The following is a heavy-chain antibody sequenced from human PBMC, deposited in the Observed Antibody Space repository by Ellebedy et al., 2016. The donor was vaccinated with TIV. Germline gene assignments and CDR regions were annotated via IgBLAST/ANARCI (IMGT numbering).Heavy chain of an antibody. J-gene: IGHJ6*02. CDR2: INPIFGKP. D-gene: IGHD6-13*01. Sequence: ASVKVSCKASGGTFSSYAISWVRQAPGQGLEWMGAINPIFGKPNYAQKFQGRVKISVDESTGTAYMEVSRLESDDTAVYYCARVIRGSSGMDVWGQGTTVTVS. CDR3: ARVIRGSSGMDV. V-gene: IGHV1-69*13. CDR1: GGTFSSYA.